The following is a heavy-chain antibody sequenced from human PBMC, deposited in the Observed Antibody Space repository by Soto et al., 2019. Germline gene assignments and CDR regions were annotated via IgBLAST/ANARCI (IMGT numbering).Heavy chain of an antibody. CDR3: AKGGRQWLVTSDFNY. Sequence: GGSLRISCAASGFTFSDYAMHWVRQAPGKGLERGAVVSHEGRNTQYAETVKGRINNSRESSKNTVSLEMTSLRAEDTAFYYCAKGGRQWLVTSDFNYWGQGALVTVSS. V-gene: IGHV3-30*18. CDR2: VSHEGRNT. CDR1: GFTFSDYA. J-gene: IGHJ4*02. D-gene: IGHD6-19*01.